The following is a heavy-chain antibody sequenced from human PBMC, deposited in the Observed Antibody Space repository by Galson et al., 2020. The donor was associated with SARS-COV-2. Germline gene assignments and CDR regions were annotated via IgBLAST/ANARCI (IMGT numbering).Heavy chain of an antibody. J-gene: IGHJ4*02. V-gene: IGHV3-33*06. CDR2: IWNDGSNK. CDR3: AKDAPVGTIFVVVPYFDY. D-gene: IGHD3-3*01. CDR1: RFAFSSYG. Sequence: GETLRLSCAASRFAFSSYGMHWVRQAPGKGLEWVAVIWNDGSNKYYADSVKGRFTIFRDNSKNTLYLQMNSLRAEDTAIYYCAKDAPVGTIFVVVPYFDYWGQGTLVTVSS.